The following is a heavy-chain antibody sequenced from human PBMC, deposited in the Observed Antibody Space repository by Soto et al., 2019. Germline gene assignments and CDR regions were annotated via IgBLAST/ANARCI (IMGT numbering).Heavy chain of an antibody. Sequence: QVRLQESGPGLVKPSQTLSLTCRVSGDSTSRGGYYWSWIRQHPGKGLERIGYIYWSGNPYFNPSLKSRVSISLGTSSNQFSLNLTSVTAADTAVYYCARGAADYGDAFDIWGQGTTVTVSS. CDR1: GDSTSRGGYY. D-gene: IGHD4-17*01. V-gene: IGHV4-31*03. J-gene: IGHJ3*02. CDR3: ARGAADYGDAFDI. CDR2: IYWSGNP.